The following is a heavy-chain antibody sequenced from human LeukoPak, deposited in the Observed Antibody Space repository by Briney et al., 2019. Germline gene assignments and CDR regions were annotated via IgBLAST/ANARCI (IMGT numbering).Heavy chain of an antibody. CDR2: INPNSGGT. CDR3: ARAEAIDF. V-gene: IGHV1-2*02. J-gene: IGHJ4*02. D-gene: IGHD5-12*01. CDR1: GYTFTGYY. Sequence: GASVKVSCKASGYTFTGYYMHWVRQAPGQGLEWMGWINPNSGGTNYAQKFQGRVTMTRDTPISTAYMELTSLRSDDTAVYYCARAEAIDFWGQGALVTVCS.